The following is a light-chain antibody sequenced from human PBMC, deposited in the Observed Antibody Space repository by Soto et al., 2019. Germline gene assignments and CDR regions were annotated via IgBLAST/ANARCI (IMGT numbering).Light chain of an antibody. CDR1: SSDVGSYNL. CDR3: CSYAGRVV. J-gene: IGLJ2*01. Sequence: QSALTQPASVSGSPGQSITISCTGTSSDVGSYNLVSWYQQHPGKAPKLMIYEGSKRPSGVSNRFSGSKSGNTASLTISGLQAEDEADYYCCSYAGRVVVGGGTKLTVL. CDR2: EGS. V-gene: IGLV2-23*01.